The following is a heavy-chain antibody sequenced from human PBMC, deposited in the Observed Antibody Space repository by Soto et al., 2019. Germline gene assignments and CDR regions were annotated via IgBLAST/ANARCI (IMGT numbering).Heavy chain of an antibody. J-gene: IGHJ6*02. D-gene: IGHD3-16*01. CDR3: ARDLGLVLEYIISPLSYYGMDV. CDR1: GFTFSDYY. Sequence: QVQLVESGGGLVKPGGSLRLSCAASGFTFSDYYMNWIRQAPGKGLEWGSYITSSGRTTYYADSVKGRFTISRDNAKNSLYLQINSLRAKDTAVYYCARDLGLVLEYIISPLSYYGMDVWCQGTTVTVSS. V-gene: IGHV3-11*01. CDR2: ITSSGRTT.